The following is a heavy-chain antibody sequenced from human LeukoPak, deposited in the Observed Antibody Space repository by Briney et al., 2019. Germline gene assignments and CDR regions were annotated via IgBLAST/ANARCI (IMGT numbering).Heavy chain of an antibody. CDR2: INTSGSST. CDR1: GFTFSDYW. V-gene: IGHV3-74*03. D-gene: IGHD1-14*01. CDR3: ARSNHADDF. Sequence: GESLKISCAASGFTFSDYWMHWVRQVPGKGLVWVSRINTSGSSTTYADYVKGRFTISRDNAKNTLYLQMDSLRAEDTGVYYCARSNHADDFWGQGTLVTVSS. J-gene: IGHJ4*02.